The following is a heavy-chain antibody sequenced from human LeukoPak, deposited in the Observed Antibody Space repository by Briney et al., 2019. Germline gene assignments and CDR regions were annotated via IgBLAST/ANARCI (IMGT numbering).Heavy chain of an antibody. J-gene: IGHJ5*02. Sequence: ASVKVSCKASGGTFSTYAISWVRQAPGQGLEWMGGIIPILGIASYAQKFQGRVTITADKSTSTAYMELSSLRSEDTAVYYCARDHSEDSSGYSYNWFDPWGQGTLVTVSS. CDR1: GGTFSTYA. CDR3: ARDHSEDSSGYSYNWFDP. D-gene: IGHD3-22*01. V-gene: IGHV1-69*10. CDR2: IIPILGIA.